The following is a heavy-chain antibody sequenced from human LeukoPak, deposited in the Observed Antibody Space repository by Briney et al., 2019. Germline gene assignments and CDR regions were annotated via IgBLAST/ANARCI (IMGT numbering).Heavy chain of an antibody. D-gene: IGHD4-17*01. CDR1: GGSISSSNW. CDR3: ARDSPSPYGRRFDP. Sequence: SGTLSLTCAVSGGSISSSNWWSWVRQPPGKGLEWIGEIYHSGRTNYNASLKSRVTISVDTSKNQFSLKLSSVTAADTAVYYCARDSPSPYGRRFDPWGQGTLVTVSS. CDR2: IYHSGRT. V-gene: IGHV4-4*02. J-gene: IGHJ5*02.